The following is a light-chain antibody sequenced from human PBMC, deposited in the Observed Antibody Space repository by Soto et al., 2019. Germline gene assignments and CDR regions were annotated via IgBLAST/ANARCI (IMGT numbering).Light chain of an antibody. CDR2: DVS. V-gene: IGLV2-14*01. J-gene: IGLJ1*01. CDR1: SSDIGGYNY. CDR3: SSYTSSSTLRHV. Sequence: QSVLTQPASVSGSPGQSITFSCTGTSSDIGGYNYVSWYQQHPGKAPKLMIYDVSNRPSGVSNHFSGSKSGNTASLTISELQAEDEADYYCSSYTSSSTLRHVFGTGTKVTVL.